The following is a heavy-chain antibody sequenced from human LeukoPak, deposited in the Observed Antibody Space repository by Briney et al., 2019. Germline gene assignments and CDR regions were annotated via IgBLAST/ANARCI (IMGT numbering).Heavy chain of an antibody. D-gene: IGHD3-22*01. CDR3: ARGPYSYDSSGAFDI. V-gene: IGHV4-61*02. CDR2: ISSSGST. CDR1: GDSISSGDYY. Sequence: PSQTLSLTCTVSGDSISSGDYYWSWIRQPAGKGLEWIGRISSSGSTNCNPSLKSRVTISVDTSKNQFSLKLSSVTAADTAVYFCARGPYSYDSSGAFDIWGQGTMVTVSS. J-gene: IGHJ3*02.